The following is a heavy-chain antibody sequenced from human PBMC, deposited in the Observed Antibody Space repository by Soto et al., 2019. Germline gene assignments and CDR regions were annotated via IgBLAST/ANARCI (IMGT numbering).Heavy chain of an antibody. CDR1: GFTFSTYA. CDR3: ARDPPGTGWYYFDY. V-gene: IGHV3-23*01. D-gene: IGHD6-19*01. J-gene: IGHJ4*02. Sequence: VGSLRLSCAASGFTFSTYAMSWVRQTPGKGLEWVSTTSGSGGSTYYADSVMARFTISRDNSKHTLYLQMNSLRAEDTAVYYCARDPPGTGWYYFDYWGQGTLVTVSS. CDR2: TSGSGGST.